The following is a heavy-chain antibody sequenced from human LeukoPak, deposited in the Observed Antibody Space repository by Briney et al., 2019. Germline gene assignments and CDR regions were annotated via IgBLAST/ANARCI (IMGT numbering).Heavy chain of an antibody. Sequence: PSETLSLTCIVYGSSISRGDYWGWLRQSPRKGLEWLASVYYSGSTHYNPSLRSRLTILVDTSKNQFSLKMRSVTAADTAVYYCARNSSSGYFDYWGQGILVTVSS. CDR1: GSSISRGDY. CDR2: VYYSGST. D-gene: IGHD3-10*01. CDR3: ARNSSSGYFDY. V-gene: IGHV4-38-2*02. J-gene: IGHJ4*02.